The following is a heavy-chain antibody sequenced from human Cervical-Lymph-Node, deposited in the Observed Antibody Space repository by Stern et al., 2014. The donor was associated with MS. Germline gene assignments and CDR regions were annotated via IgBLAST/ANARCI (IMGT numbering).Heavy chain of an antibody. D-gene: IGHD5-18*01. Sequence: QVTLKESGPTLVKPTQTLTLTCTFSGFSLSTSGVGVGWIRQPPGKALEWLALIYWNDDKRYSPSLKSRLTITKDTSKNQVVLTMTNMDPVDTATYYCAHTNTAMVTFGYWGQGTLVTVSS. J-gene: IGHJ4*02. V-gene: IGHV2-5*01. CDR2: IYWNDDK. CDR3: AHTNTAMVTFGY. CDR1: GFSLSTSGVG.